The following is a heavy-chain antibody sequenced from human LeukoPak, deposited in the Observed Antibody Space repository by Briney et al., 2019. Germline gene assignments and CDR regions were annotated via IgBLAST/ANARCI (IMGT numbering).Heavy chain of an antibody. V-gene: IGHV3-66*01. D-gene: IGHD3-22*01. CDR2: IYSGGST. CDR1: GFTFNSYG. CDR3: ARAGGSSGYRAFDI. Sequence: QAGGSLRLSCVTSGFTFNSYGFYWVRQAPGKGLEWVAVIYSGGSTYYADSVKGRFTISRDNSKNTLYLQVNSLRAEDTAVYYCARAGGSSGYRAFDIWGQGTMVTVSS. J-gene: IGHJ3*02.